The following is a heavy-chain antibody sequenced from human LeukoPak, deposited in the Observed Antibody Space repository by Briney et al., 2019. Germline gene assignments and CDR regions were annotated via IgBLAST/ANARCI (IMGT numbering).Heavy chain of an antibody. CDR3: AREVGANNWFDP. CDR1: GGSVSSGRSC. Sequence: SQTLSLTCTVSGGSVSSGRSCWSWIRQPPGKGLGWIGYISYSGSTNYNPSLESRVTISVDTSKSQFSLKLSSVTAADTAVYYCAREVGANNWFDPWGQGTRVTVSA. V-gene: IGHV4-61*01. J-gene: IGHJ5*02. CDR2: ISYSGST. D-gene: IGHD1-26*01.